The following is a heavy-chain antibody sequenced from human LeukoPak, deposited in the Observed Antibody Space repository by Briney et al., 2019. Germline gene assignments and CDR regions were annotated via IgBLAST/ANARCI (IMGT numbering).Heavy chain of an antibody. CDR3: ARHIQVAGTTCFDY. J-gene: IGHJ4*02. CDR2: IYPGDSDT. Sequence: GESLKISCKGSGYHFTSYWIGRVRQVPGKGLEWMGIIYPGDSDTRYSPSFQGQVTISADKSISTAYLQWSGLKASDPAMYYCARHIQVAGTTCFDYWGQGTLVTVSS. V-gene: IGHV5-51*01. D-gene: IGHD6-19*01. CDR1: GYHFTSYW.